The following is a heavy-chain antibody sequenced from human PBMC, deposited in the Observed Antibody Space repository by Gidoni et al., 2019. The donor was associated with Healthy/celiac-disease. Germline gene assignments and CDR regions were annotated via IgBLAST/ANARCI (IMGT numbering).Heavy chain of an antibody. CDR1: GFTFSNAW. J-gene: IGHJ6*02. CDR2: IKSKTDGGTT. D-gene: IGHD3-10*01. Sequence: EVQLVESGGGLVKPGGSLRLSCAASGFTFSNAWMSWVRQAPGKGLAWVGRIKSKTDGGTTDYAAPVKGRFTISRDDSKNTLYLQMNSLKTEDTAVYYCTTDLHLLWFGEHGMDVWGQGTTVTVSS. V-gene: IGHV3-15*01. CDR3: TTDLHLLWFGEHGMDV.